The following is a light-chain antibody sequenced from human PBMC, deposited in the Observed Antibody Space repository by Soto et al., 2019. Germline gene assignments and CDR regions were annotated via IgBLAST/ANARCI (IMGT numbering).Light chain of an antibody. V-gene: IGKV4-1*01. CDR1: QSVLYSSNNKNY. Sequence: DIVMAQSPDSLAVSLGERATINCKFSQSVLYSSNNKNYLAWYQQKPGQPPKLLIYWASTRESGVPDRFSGSGSGTDFTLTISSLQAEDVAVYYCQQYYTTPRTFGRGTKVEIK. J-gene: IGKJ1*01. CDR2: WAS. CDR3: QQYYTTPRT.